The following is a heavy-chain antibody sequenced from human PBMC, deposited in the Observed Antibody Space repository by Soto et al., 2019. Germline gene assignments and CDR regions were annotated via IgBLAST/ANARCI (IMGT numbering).Heavy chain of an antibody. CDR2: ISGSGGST. V-gene: IGHV3-23*01. D-gene: IGHD1-26*01. Sequence: EVQLLESGGGLVQPGGSLRLSCAASGFTFSSYAMSWVRQASGKGLEWVSAISGSGGSTYYADSVKGRFTISRDNSKNTLYLQMTRLRAEDTAVYYCAKDRFSGPPTAYYSSGMDVWGQGTTVTVSS. CDR1: GFTFSSYA. CDR3: AKDRFSGPPTAYYSSGMDV. J-gene: IGHJ6*02.